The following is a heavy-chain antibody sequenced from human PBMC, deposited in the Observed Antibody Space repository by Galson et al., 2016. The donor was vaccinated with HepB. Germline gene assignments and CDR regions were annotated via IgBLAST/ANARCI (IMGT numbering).Heavy chain of an antibody. J-gene: IGHJ4*02. Sequence: SLRLSCAGSGYNFHEYAMHWVRQAPGKGLEWMSLIWFDGSDKYYADSVRGRFTTSRDNSRNTLYLEMTNLRTEDTAVYYCVKARRGYYGQHWGQGTLVTVSS. D-gene: IGHD3-10*01. CDR1: GYNFHEYA. CDR3: VKARRGYYGQH. CDR2: IWFDGSDK. V-gene: IGHV3-30-3*01.